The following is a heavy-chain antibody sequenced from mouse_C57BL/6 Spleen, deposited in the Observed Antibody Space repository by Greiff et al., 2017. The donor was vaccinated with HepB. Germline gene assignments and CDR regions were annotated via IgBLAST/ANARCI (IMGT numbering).Heavy chain of an antibody. D-gene: IGHD2-1*01. V-gene: IGHV1-82*01. CDR2: IYPGDGDT. CDR1: GYAFSSSW. Sequence: VQLQQSGPELVKPGASVKISCKASGYAFSSSWMNWVKQRPGKGLEWIGRIYPGDGDTNYNGKFKGKATLTADNSSSTAYMQLSSLTSEDSAVYFCAGNYFPWFAYWGQGTLVTVSA. CDR3: AGNYFPWFAY. J-gene: IGHJ3*01.